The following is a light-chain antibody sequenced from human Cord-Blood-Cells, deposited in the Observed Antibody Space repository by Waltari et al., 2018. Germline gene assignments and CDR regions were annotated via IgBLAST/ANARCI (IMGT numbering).Light chain of an antibody. V-gene: IGKV1-12*01. CDR3: QQANSFPYT. Sequence: DIQMTQSPSSVSASVGDRVTITCRASQGISSWLAWYQRKPGKAPKLLIYAASSLQSGVPSRFSGSGSATDFTLTISSLQPEDFATYYCQQANSFPYTFGQGTKLEIK. J-gene: IGKJ2*01. CDR1: QGISSW. CDR2: AAS.